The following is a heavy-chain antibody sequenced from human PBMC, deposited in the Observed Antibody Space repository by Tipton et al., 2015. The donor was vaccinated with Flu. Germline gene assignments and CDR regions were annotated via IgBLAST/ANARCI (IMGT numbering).Heavy chain of an antibody. CDR1: GYTFTNYG. V-gene: IGHV1-18*01. Sequence: QLVQSGAEVKKPGASVKVSCKASGYTFTNYGISWVRQAPGQGLEWMGRISAYNGNTNYAQKFQGRVTMTTDTSTSTVYMELRSLRSDDTAVYYCARGGYSSGRNWFDPWGQGTLVTVSS. CDR3: ARGGYSSGRNWFDP. CDR2: ISAYNGNT. J-gene: IGHJ5*02. D-gene: IGHD6-19*01.